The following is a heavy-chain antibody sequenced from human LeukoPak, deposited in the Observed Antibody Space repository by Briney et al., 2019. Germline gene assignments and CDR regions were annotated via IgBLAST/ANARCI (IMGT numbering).Heavy chain of an antibody. D-gene: IGHD3-22*01. CDR3: ARGSRRHYDGSGYYFGEFDY. Sequence: SETLSLTCTVSDDSIKSHFWTWIRQPPGKGLEWIGYVYYSGSGSSNPSPKSRLTMSVDTSKSQFYLNLNSVTTADTTMYYCARGSRRHYDGSGYYFGEFDYWGQGILVTVSS. CDR1: DDSIKSHF. J-gene: IGHJ4*02. V-gene: IGHV4-59*11. CDR2: VYYSGSG.